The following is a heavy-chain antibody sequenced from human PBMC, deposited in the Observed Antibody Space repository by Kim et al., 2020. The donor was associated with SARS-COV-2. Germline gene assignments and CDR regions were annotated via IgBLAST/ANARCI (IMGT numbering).Heavy chain of an antibody. CDR1: RFTFSNYY. V-gene: IGHV3-11*04. D-gene: IGHD6-13*01. CDR2: ISGGGNTI. J-gene: IGHJ4*02. CDR3: ARSEGQQLALSYFDY. Sequence: GGSLRLSCAASRFTFSNYYMHWIRQAPGKGLEWVSYISGGGNTIYYADSVKGRFTISRDNARNSLYLQMNSLRAEDTAVYYCARSEGQQLALSYFDYWGQGTLVTVSS.